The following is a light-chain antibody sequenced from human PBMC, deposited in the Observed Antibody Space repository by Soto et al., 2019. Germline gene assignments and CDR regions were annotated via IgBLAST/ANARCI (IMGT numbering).Light chain of an antibody. Sequence: DIQMTQSPSTLSASVGERVTITCRASQTINERLAWYQQKIGKAPKVLIYQASTLASAVPSRFSGSGSGTTFTLTLSSLQPDVSATSYCQYYNSYPYSVRQRPKLAI. CDR1: QTINER. CDR2: QAS. J-gene: IGKJ2*03. CDR3: QYYNSYPYS. V-gene: IGKV1-5*03.